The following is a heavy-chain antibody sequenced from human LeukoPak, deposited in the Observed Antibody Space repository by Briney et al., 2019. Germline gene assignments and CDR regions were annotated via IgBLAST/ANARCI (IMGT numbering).Heavy chain of an antibody. CDR1: GYTFTGYY. CDR2: ISPNSGGA. Sequence: GASVKVSCKASGYTFTGYYMHWVRQAPGQGLEWMGWISPNSGGANYAQKFQGRVTMTRDTSITTAYMELSRLTSDDTAVYYCARGRGYSFSLFDKWGQGTLVTVSS. D-gene: IGHD3-10*01. J-gene: IGHJ4*02. V-gene: IGHV1-2*02. CDR3: ARGRGYSFSLFDK.